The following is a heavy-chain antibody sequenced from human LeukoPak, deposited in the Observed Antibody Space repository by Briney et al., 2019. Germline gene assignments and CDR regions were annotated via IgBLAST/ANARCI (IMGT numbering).Heavy chain of an antibody. J-gene: IGHJ6*02. Sequence: SETLSLTCTVSGGSISSYYWSWIRQPPGKGLEWIGYIYYSGSTNYNPSLKSRVTISVDTSKNQFSLKLSSVTAADTAVYYCARLSGYDTLGYYYYYYGMDVRGQGTTVTVSS. CDR2: IYYSGST. CDR1: GGSISSYY. D-gene: IGHD5-12*01. V-gene: IGHV4-59*08. CDR3: ARLSGYDTLGYYYYYYGMDV.